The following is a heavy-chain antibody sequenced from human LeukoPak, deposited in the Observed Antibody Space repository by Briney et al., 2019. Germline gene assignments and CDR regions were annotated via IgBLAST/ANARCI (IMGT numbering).Heavy chain of an antibody. V-gene: IGHV3-48*01. CDR3: ARGRDGYNP. CDR1: GFTFSGFS. CDR2: ISSSRGTI. Sequence: GSLSLSCAASGFTFSGFSMNWVRQAPGKGLEWVSYISSSRGTIYYADSVKGRFTISRDNAKNSLYLQMNSLRAEDTAVYYCARGRDGYNPWGQGTLVTVSS. J-gene: IGHJ5*02. D-gene: IGHD5-24*01.